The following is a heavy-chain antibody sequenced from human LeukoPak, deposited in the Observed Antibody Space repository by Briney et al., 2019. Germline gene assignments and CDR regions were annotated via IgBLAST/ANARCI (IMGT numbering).Heavy chain of an antibody. CDR2: ISYDGSNK. V-gene: IGHV3-30*03. J-gene: IGHJ4*02. CDR3: ARVTSQVYFDY. Sequence: PGRSLRLSCAASGFTFSSYGMHWVRQAPGKGLEWVAVISYDGSNKYYADSVKGRFTISRDNSKNTLYLQMNSLRAEDTAVYYCARVTSQVYFDYWGQGTLVTVSS. D-gene: IGHD6-6*01. CDR1: GFTFSSYG.